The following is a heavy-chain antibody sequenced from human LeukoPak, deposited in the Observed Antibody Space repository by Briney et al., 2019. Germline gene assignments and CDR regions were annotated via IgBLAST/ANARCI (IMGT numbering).Heavy chain of an antibody. D-gene: IGHD5-18*01. Sequence: SETLSLTCTVSGYSISIGYYWVWIRQPPGKGREGIGSIYHSGNTYYNPSLKRRVTISVDTSKNQFSLKLNSVTAADTAVYYCARDVGGYSYGFDYWGQGTLVTVSS. J-gene: IGHJ4*02. CDR2: IYHSGNT. CDR3: ARDVGGYSYGFDY. V-gene: IGHV4-38-2*02. CDR1: GYSISIGYY.